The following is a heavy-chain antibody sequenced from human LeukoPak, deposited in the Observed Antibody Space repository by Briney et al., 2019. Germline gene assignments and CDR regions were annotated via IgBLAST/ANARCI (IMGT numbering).Heavy chain of an antibody. Sequence: TETLSLTCAVYGGSFSGYYWSWIRQPPGKGLEWIGEINHSGSTNYNPSLKSRATISVDTSKNQFSLKLSSVTAADTAVCYCARSRLARPPYYYYMDVWGKGTKVTVSS. CDR3: ARSRLARPPYYYYMDV. D-gene: IGHD6-6*01. V-gene: IGHV4-34*01. CDR1: GGSFSGYY. CDR2: INHSGST. J-gene: IGHJ6*03.